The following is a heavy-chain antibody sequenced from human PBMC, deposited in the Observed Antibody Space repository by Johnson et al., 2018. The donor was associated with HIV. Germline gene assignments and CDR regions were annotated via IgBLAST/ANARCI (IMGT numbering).Heavy chain of an antibody. J-gene: IGHJ3*01. Sequence: VQLVESGGGVVQPGRSLRLSCAASGFSFSSYAMHWVRQAPGKGLEWVTVISYDGGLKYYTDSVKGRFTISRDNTKNSLHLQMNSLGAEDTAVYYCARDATPWGGAYVGYAFDLWGQGTMVAVSS. CDR1: GFSFSSYA. D-gene: IGHD4-17*01. CDR2: ISYDGGLK. V-gene: IGHV3-30*04. CDR3: ARDATPWGGAYVGYAFDL.